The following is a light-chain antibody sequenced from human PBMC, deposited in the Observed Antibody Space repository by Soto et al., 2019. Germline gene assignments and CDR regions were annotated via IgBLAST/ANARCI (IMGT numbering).Light chain of an antibody. CDR2: SSS. Sequence: FQMTQSPSSLSASVGDRVTITCRASQSINTYLNWYQFKPGKAPKLLIFSSSHLQTGVQSRFSGSGSGTHFTLTITRLQPEDSATYYCQQSYSTRFTFGPGTQVEI. V-gene: IGKV1-39*01. J-gene: IGKJ3*01. CDR1: QSINTY. CDR3: QQSYSTRFT.